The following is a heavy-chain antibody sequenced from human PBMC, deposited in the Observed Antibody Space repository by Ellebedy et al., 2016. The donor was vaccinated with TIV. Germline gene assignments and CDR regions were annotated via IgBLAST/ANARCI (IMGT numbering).Heavy chain of an antibody. CDR1: GFTFSDYY. CDR3: ARALFERGYSYGAGVYFDY. CDR2: ISSSSSYT. J-gene: IGHJ4*02. V-gene: IGHV3-11*05. Sequence: GESLKISCAASGFTFSDYYMSWIRQAPGKGLEWVSYISSSSSYTNYADSVKGRFTISRDNAKNSLYLQMNSLRDEDTAVYYCARALFERGYSYGAGVYFDYWGQGTLVTVSS. D-gene: IGHD5-18*01.